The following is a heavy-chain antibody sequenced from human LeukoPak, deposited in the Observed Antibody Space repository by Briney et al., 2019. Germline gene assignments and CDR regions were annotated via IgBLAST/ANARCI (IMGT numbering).Heavy chain of an antibody. CDR1: GFTFSNYA. V-gene: IGHV3-23*01. CDR3: AKVSNYYYSYFMVV. D-gene: IGHD4-11*01. CDR2: FTGSGTK. Sequence: GGSLRLSCAASGFTFSNYAMSWVRQAPGKGLEWVSTFTGSGTKSYADSVKGRFTISRDNSKNTLSLQMNSLRPEDTAIYYCAKVSNYYYSYFMVVWGKGTTVSVSS. J-gene: IGHJ6*03.